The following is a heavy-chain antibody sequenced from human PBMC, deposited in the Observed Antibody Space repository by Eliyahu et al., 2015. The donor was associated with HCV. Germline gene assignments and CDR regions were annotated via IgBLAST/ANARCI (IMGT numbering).Heavy chain of an antibody. CDR2: IHYSGST. CDR3: ARGTVYYGSGSYYAFDI. Sequence: GPGLVKPSETLSLTCTVSGDSISTYYWSWIRQSPVKGLEWIGFIHYSGSTNYSPSLKSRVAISVDTSKNQFSLKLTSVTAADPALYYCARGTVYYGSGSYYAFDIWGQGTMVTVSS. J-gene: IGHJ3*02. D-gene: IGHD3-10*01. CDR1: GDSISTYY. V-gene: IGHV4-59*01.